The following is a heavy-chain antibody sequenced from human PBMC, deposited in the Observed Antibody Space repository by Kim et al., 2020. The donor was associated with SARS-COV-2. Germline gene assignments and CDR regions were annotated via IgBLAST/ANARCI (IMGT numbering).Heavy chain of an antibody. V-gene: IGHV4-39*01. J-gene: IGHJ4*02. CDR2: IYYSGST. CDR1: GGSISSSSYY. Sequence: SETLSLTCTVSGGSISSSSYYWGWIRQPPGKGLEWIGSIYYSGSTYYNPSLKSRVTISVDTSKNQFSLKLSSVTAADTAVYYCARGVLLWFGESQTHGLIDYWGQGTLVTVST. D-gene: IGHD3-10*01. CDR3: ARGVLLWFGESQTHGLIDY.